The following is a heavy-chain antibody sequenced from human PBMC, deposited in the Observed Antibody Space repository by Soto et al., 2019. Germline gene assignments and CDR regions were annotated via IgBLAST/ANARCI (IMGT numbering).Heavy chain of an antibody. D-gene: IGHD3-22*01. CDR3: TRCGIRYHSLGYYRGIDGMDV. CDR1: GGTFNSYA. J-gene: IGHJ6*02. CDR2: TIPMFGTT. V-gene: IGHV1-69*12. Sequence: QVQLVQSGAEVKKPESSVRVSCKASGGTFNSYAITWVRQAPGQGLEWMGGTIPMFGTTNYAEKFQGRVTISADESTNTAYMGLSSLSSEDTAVYYCTRCGIRYHSLGYYRGIDGMDVWGQGTTVIVSS.